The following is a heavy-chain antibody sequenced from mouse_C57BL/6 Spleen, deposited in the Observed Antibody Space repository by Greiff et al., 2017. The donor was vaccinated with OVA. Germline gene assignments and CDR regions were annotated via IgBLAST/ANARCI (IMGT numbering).Heavy chain of an antibody. J-gene: IGHJ2*01. CDR1: GFNIKDYY. D-gene: IGHD2-4*01. CDR3: ATNYDYDDFDY. Sequence: VQLQQSGAELVRPGASVKLSCTASGFNIKDYYMHWVKQRPEQGLEWIGRIDPEDGDTEYAPKFQGKATMTVDKSSSTAYMQLSSLTSEDSAVYYCATNYDYDDFDYWGQGTTLTVSS. CDR2: IDPEDGDT. V-gene: IGHV14-1*01.